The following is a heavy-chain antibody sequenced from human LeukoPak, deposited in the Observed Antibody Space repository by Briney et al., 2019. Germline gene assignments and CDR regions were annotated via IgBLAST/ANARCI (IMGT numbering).Heavy chain of an antibody. CDR2: ISSSSSYI. V-gene: IGHV3-21*01. Sequence: GGSLRLSCAASGFTFSSYSMNWVRLAPGKGLEWVSSISSSSSYINYADSVKGRFTISRDNAKNSLYLQMNSLRAEDTAVYYCARDPSGAAAGTDYWGQGTLVTVSS. J-gene: IGHJ4*02. CDR1: GFTFSSYS. CDR3: ARDPSGAAAGTDY. D-gene: IGHD6-13*01.